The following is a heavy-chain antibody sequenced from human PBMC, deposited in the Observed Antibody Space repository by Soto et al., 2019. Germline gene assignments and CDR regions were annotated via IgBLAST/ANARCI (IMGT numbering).Heavy chain of an antibody. V-gene: IGHV1-3*01. CDR2: INAGNSDT. CDR3: ARELDSSGWYHDAFDI. CDR1: GYTFTSYA. J-gene: IGHJ3*02. D-gene: IGHD6-19*01. Sequence: ASVKVSCKASGYTFTSYAMHWVRQAPGQRLEWMGWINAGNSDTTYSQKFQGRVTITRDTSASTAYMELSSLRSEDTAVYYCARELDSSGWYHDAFDIWGQGTMVTVSS.